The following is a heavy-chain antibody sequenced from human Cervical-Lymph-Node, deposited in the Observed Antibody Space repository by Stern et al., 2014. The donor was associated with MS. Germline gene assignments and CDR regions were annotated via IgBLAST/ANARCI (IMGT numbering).Heavy chain of an antibody. CDR2: INPNNDEP. CDR3: AREATRIIVGIDY. J-gene: IGHJ4*02. Sequence: QVQLVQSGAKMKKPGASVRVSCKASGYDFTGFFIHWVRQVPGQGLEWMGRINPNNDEPTYAPNFQYRVTLTTDTSIGTAYLELSRLTSADTAVYYCAREATRIIVGIDYWGQGTPVTVSS. CDR1: GYDFTGFF. V-gene: IGHV1-2*02. D-gene: IGHD2/OR15-2a*01.